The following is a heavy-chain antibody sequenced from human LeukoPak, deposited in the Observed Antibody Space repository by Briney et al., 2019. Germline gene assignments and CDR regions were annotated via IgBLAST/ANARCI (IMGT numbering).Heavy chain of an antibody. D-gene: IGHD3-22*01. CDR2: ISAYNGNT. Sequence: ASVKVSCKASGYTFTSYGISWVRQAPGQGLEWMGWISAYNGNTNYAQKLQGRVTMTTDTSTSTAYMELRSLRSDDTAVYYCARDCYYYDSSGYPDYWGQGTLVTVSS. J-gene: IGHJ4*02. CDR3: ARDCYYYDSSGYPDY. V-gene: IGHV1-18*01. CDR1: GYTFTSYG.